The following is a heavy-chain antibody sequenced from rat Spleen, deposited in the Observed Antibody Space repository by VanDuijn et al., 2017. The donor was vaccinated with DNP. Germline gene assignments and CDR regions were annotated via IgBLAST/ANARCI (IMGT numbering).Heavy chain of an antibody. J-gene: IGHJ1*01. V-gene: IGHV3-1*01. CDR2: ISYSGST. Sequence: EVQLQESGPGLVKPSQSLSLTCSVTGYSITSNYWGWIRKFPRNKMEWIGHISYSGSTGYNPSLKSRISITRDTSKNQYFLQLHSVTTEDTATYYCARGSTSIFWYFDFWGPGTMVTVSS. CDR3: ARGSTSIFWYFDF. D-gene: IGHD1-2*01. CDR1: GYSITSNY.